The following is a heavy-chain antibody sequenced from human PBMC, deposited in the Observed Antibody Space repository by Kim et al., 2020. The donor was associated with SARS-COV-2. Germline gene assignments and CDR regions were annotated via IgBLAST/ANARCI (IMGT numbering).Heavy chain of an antibody. Sequence: STYYNPSLKSRVTISVDTSKNQFSLKLSSVTAADTAVYYCASGTRVILAYWGQGTLVTVSS. J-gene: IGHJ4*02. CDR2: ST. V-gene: IGHV4-31*02. CDR3: ASGTRVILAY. D-gene: IGHD3-22*01.